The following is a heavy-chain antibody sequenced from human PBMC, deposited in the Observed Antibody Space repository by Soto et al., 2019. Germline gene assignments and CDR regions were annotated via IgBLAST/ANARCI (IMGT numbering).Heavy chain of an antibody. CDR3: AHTKDSSGFLTS. Sequence: QITLKESGPTLVKPTQTLTLTCSFSGFSLSAYGVRVIWFRQPPGETLEWLALIHWNDDKRYSPYLKSRLTITKDTSKNQVVLTLTNLDPLDTGTYFCAHTKDSSGFLTSWGQGILVTVSS. CDR2: IHWNDDK. D-gene: IGHD3-22*01. CDR1: GFSLSAYGVR. V-gene: IGHV2-5*01. J-gene: IGHJ5*02.